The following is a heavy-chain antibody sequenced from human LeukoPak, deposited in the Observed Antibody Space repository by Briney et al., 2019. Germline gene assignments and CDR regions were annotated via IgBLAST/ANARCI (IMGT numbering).Heavy chain of an antibody. Sequence: PGGSQRLSCAASEFTFTTYGMHWVRQAPGKGLEWVAFIYYDGSNIYYADYVKGRFTISRDISKNTLYLQMDSLRAEDTAIYYCARDWKTNSFDYWGQGTLVTVSS. CDR3: ARDWKTNSFDY. CDR2: IYYDGSNI. V-gene: IGHV3-33*01. D-gene: IGHD1-1*01. J-gene: IGHJ4*02. CDR1: EFTFTTYG.